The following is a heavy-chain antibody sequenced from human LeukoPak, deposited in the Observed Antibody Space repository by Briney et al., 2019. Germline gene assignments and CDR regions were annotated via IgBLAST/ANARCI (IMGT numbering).Heavy chain of an antibody. CDR3: AREPKGYYGSGSYHDY. CDR1: GGSISSSNW. CDR2: IYHSGST. V-gene: IGHV4-4*02. J-gene: IGHJ4*02. Sequence: SSETLSLTCAVSGGSISSSNWWSWVRQPPGKGLEWIGEIYHSGSTNYNPSLKSRVTISVDKSKNQFSLKLSSVTAADTAVYYCAREPKGYYGSGSYHDYWGQGTLVTVSS. D-gene: IGHD3-10*01.